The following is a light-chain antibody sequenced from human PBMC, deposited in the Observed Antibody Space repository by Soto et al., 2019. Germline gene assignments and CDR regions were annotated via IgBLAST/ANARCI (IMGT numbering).Light chain of an antibody. CDR2: GAS. J-gene: IGKJ5*01. V-gene: IGKV3D-15*01. CDR1: QCVSSN. CDR3: QQDYNLPFT. Sequence: EIVMTQSPATLSVSPGERATLSCRASQCVSSNLAWYQQKPGQAPRLIISGASTRATGTPARFSGSGSGTDFTLTISSLQPEDFAVYYCQQDYNLPFTFGQGTRLEI.